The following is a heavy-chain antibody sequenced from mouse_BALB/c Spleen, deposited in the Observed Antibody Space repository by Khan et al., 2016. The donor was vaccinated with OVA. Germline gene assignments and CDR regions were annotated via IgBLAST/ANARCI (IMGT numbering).Heavy chain of an antibody. V-gene: IGHV3-2*02. J-gene: IGHJ2*01. CDR2: ISYSGGP. D-gene: IGHD1-1*01. CDR3: ARGNYYGYYFDY. CDR1: GYSITSGYA. Sequence: EVQLQESGPGLVKPSQSLSLTCTVTGYSITSGYAWNWIRQFPGNKLEWMGYISYSGGPSYNPSLKSRISITRDPSKNQFFLQLNSVTTEDTATYYCARGNYYGYYFDYWGQGTPLTVSS.